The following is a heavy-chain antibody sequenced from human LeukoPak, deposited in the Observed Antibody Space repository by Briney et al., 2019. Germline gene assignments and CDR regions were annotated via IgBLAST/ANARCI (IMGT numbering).Heavy chain of an antibody. Sequence: GGSLRLSCAASGFAFSSYSMNWVRQAPGKGLEWVSSISSSSSYIYYADSVKGRFTISRDNAKNSLYLQMNSLRAEDTAVYYCARGRGYSMPDYWGQGTLVTVSS. CDR1: GFAFSSYS. CDR2: ISSSSSYI. V-gene: IGHV3-21*01. D-gene: IGHD5-18*01. J-gene: IGHJ4*02. CDR3: ARGRGYSMPDY.